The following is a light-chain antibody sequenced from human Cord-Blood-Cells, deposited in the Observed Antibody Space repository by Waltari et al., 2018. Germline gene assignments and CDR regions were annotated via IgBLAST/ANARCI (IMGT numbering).Light chain of an antibody. V-gene: IGLV1-44*01. CDR1: SSNIGSIT. J-gene: IGLJ3*02. Sequence: QSVLTQPPSASGTPGQRVTIPCSGSSSNIGSITVNWYQQLPGTAPKLLIYSNNQRPSGVPDRFSGSKSGTSASLAISGLQSEDEADYYCAAWDDSLNGPVFGGGTKLTVL. CDR3: AAWDDSLNGPV. CDR2: SNN.